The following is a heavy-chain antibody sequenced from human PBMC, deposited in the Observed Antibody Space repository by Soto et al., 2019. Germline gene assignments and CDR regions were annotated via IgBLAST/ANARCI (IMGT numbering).Heavy chain of an antibody. D-gene: IGHD2-15*01. V-gene: IGHV3-48*03. J-gene: IGHJ3*01. CDR2: IHPGGQTI. Sequence: GSLRLSCAASGFTFSSSEMYWVRQAPGKGLEWISYIHPGGQTIFYAESVKGRFTISRDNAKHSVYLQMNSLRAEDTAVYYCARRGSRWGRGTKVTVSS. CDR1: GFTFSSSE. CDR3: ARRGSR.